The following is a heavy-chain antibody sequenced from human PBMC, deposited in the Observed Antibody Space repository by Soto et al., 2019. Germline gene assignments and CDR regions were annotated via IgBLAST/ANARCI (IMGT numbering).Heavy chain of an antibody. J-gene: IGHJ5*02. CDR3: ARENFLSSVYATGGFDP. Sequence: GGSLRLSCAASGFTFSSYGMHWVRQAPGKGLEWVAVIWYDGSNKYYADSAKGRFTISRDNSKNTLYLQMNSLRAEDTAVYYCARENFLSSVYATGGFDPWGQGTLVTVSS. CDR1: GFTFSSYG. CDR2: IWYDGSNK. D-gene: IGHD2-8*01. V-gene: IGHV3-33*01.